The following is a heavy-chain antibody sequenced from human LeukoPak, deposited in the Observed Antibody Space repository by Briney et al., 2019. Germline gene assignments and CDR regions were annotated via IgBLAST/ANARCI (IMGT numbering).Heavy chain of an antibody. J-gene: IGHJ4*02. CDR2: IYTSGST. V-gene: IGHV4-4*07. CDR1: GGSISSYY. CDR3: ARDPDYSNRFVY. Sequence: SETLSLTCTVAGGSISSYYWSWIRQPAGEGLEWIGRIYTSGSTNYNPSLKSRVTMSVETSKNHFSRKRSSGAAAAPVWHYCARDPDYSNRFVYWGQGTLVTVSS. D-gene: IGHD4-11*01.